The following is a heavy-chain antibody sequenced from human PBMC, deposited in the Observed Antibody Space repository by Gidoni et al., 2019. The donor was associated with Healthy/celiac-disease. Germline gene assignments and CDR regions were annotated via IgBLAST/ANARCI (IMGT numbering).Heavy chain of an antibody. J-gene: IGHJ4*02. V-gene: IGHV3-23*01. D-gene: IGHD3-22*01. CDR3: AKVYYYDSSGYYSVPPYYFDY. CDR1: GFTFSSYA. CDR2: ISGSGGST. Sequence: VQLLESGGGLVQPGGSLRLSCAASGFTFSSYAMTWVRQAPGKGLEWVSAISGSGGSTYYADSVKGRFTISRDNSKNTLYLQMNSLRAEDTAVYYCAKVYYYDSSGYYSVPPYYFDYWGQGTLVTVSS.